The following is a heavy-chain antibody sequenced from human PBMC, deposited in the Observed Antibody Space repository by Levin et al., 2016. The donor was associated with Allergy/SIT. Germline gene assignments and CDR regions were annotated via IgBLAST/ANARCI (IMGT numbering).Heavy chain of an antibody. V-gene: IGHV1-46*01. CDR3: ARGSPLGYYSMDV. D-gene: IGHD3-10*01. CDR2: INPSDGST. J-gene: IGHJ6*03. Sequence: WVRQAPGQGLEWMGIINPSDGSTRSAQKFQGRVTMTRDTSTSTVYMELSSLTSEDTAVYYCARGSPLGYYSMDVWGKGTTVTVSS.